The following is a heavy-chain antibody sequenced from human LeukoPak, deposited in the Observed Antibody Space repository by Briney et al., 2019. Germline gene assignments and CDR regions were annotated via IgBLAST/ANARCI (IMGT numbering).Heavy chain of an antibody. CDR1: GFTFSSYA. V-gene: IGHV3-23*01. CDR3: AKNWITMIVVVITAFDY. J-gene: IGHJ4*02. D-gene: IGHD3-22*01. CDR2: ISGSGGST. Sequence: PGGSLRLSCAASGFTFSSYAMSWVRQAPGKGLEWVLAISGSGGSTYYADSVKGRFTISRDNSKNTLYLQMNSLRAEDTAVYYCAKNWITMIVVVITAFDYWGQGTLVTVSS.